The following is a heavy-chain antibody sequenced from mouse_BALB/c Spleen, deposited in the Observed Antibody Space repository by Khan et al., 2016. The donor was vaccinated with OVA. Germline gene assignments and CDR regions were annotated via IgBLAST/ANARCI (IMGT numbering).Heavy chain of an antibody. D-gene: IGHD2-14*01. V-gene: IGHV9-3-1*01. CDR1: GYTFTNYG. J-gene: IGHJ1*01. CDR2: INTYTGEP. CDR3: ARRKYRYDRHFDV. Sequence: QIQLVQSGPELKKPGETVKISCKASGYTFTNYGMNWVKQAPGKGLKWMGWINTYTGEPTYADDFKGRFAFSLETSASTAYLQINNLKNEDTATYFCARRKYRYDRHFDVWGAGTTVTVSS.